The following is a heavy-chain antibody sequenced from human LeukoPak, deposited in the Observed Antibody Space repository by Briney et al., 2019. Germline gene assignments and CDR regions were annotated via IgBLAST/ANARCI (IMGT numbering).Heavy chain of an antibody. Sequence: GASVKVSCKASGGTFSSYAISWVRQAPGQGLEWMGGIIPIFGTANYAQKFQGRVTITTDESTSTAYMELSSLRSEDTAVYYCARAPYTGWLQAYYYYYMDVWGKGTTVTVSS. CDR2: IIPIFGTA. J-gene: IGHJ6*03. CDR1: GGTFSSYA. V-gene: IGHV1-69*05. D-gene: IGHD5-24*01. CDR3: ARAPYTGWLQAYYYYYMDV.